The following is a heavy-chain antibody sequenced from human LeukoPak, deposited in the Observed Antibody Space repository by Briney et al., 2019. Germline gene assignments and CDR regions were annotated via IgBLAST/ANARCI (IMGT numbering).Heavy chain of an antibody. D-gene: IGHD6-19*01. CDR3: AKLTSGWFEDF. J-gene: IGHJ4*02. CDR2: ISASDGST. V-gene: IGHV3-23*01. CDR1: GFTFSGYA. Sequence: PGGSLRLSCAASGFTFSGYAMTWVRQAPGKGLEWVSAISASDGSTYYVDSVKGRFTISRDFSKNTLFLQMNSLRAEDTAVYYCAKLTSGWFEDFWGQGTLVTVSS.